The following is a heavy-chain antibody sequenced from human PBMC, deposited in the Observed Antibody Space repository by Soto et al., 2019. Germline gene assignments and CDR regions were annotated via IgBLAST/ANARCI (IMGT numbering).Heavy chain of an antibody. CDR2: IIPIFGTA. J-gene: IGHJ5*02. CDR3: ARATTYYDFWSGYWFDP. CDR1: GGTFSSYA. V-gene: IGHV1-69*01. D-gene: IGHD3-3*01. Sequence: QVQLVQSGAEVKKPGSSVKVSCKASGGTFSSYAISWVRQAPGQGREWMGGIIPIFGTANYAQKFQGRVTITADESTSTAYMELSSLRSEDTAVYYCARATTYYDFWSGYWFDPWGQGTLVTVSS.